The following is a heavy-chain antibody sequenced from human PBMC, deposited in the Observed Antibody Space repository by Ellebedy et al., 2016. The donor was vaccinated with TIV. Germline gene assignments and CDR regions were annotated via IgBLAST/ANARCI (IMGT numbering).Heavy chain of an antibody. V-gene: IGHV1-3*04. Sequence: AVSVKVSCKASGYIFTSCAIHWVRQAPGQGLEWMGWINTANGDTRYSQRFEGRVTITRDTAASTAYLELTSPRSEDTAVYYCARDSGDSSGHYYVDDWGQGTLVTVSS. CDR2: INTANGDT. CDR1: GYIFTSCA. D-gene: IGHD3-22*01. CDR3: ARDSGDSSGHYYVDD. J-gene: IGHJ4*02.